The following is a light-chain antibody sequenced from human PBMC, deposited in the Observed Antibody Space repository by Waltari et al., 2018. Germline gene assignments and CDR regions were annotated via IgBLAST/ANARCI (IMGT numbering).Light chain of an antibody. CDR3: MQGLQTPYT. Sequence: DIVMTQSPLSLPVTPGESASISCRSSQSLLHSNGYNYLDWYLQKPGQSPQLLISLGSNRASGVPDRFSGSGSGTDFTLKISRVEAEDVGLYYCMQGLQTPYTFGQGTKLEIK. CDR1: QSLLHSNGYNY. CDR2: LGS. J-gene: IGKJ2*01. V-gene: IGKV2-28*01.